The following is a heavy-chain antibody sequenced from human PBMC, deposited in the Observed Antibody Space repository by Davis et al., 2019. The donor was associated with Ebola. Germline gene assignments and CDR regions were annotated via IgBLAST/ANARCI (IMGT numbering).Heavy chain of an antibody. J-gene: IGHJ3*02. V-gene: IGHV1-69*02. Sequence: SVKVSCKASGGTFSSYTISWVRQAPGQGLEWMGRIIPILGIANYAQKFQGRVTITADKSTSTAYMELSSLRSEDTAVYYCARSPPGVVTAIGAFDIWGQGTMVTVSS. CDR1: GGTFSSYT. CDR2: IIPILGIA. CDR3: ARSPPGVVTAIGAFDI. D-gene: IGHD2-21*02.